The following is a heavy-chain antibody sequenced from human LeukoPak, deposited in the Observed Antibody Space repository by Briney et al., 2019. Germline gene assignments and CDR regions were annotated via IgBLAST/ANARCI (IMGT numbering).Heavy chain of an antibody. Sequence: SETLSLTCTVSGYSISSGYYWSWVRQPPGKGLEWIGYIYYSGSTNYNPSLKSRVTISVDTSKNQFSLKLSSVTAADTAVYYCARDYQGGYGDKTVDYWGQGTLVTVSS. CDR2: IYYSGST. J-gene: IGHJ4*02. V-gene: IGHV4-61*01. CDR1: GYSISSGYY. D-gene: IGHD5-18*01. CDR3: ARDYQGGYGDKTVDY.